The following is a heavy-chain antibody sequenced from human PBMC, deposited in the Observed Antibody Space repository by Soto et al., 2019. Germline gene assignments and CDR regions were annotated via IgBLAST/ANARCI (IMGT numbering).Heavy chain of an antibody. J-gene: IGHJ4*02. CDR2: INHSGST. V-gene: IGHV4-34*01. CDR1: GGSFSGYY. Sequence: KPSETLSLTCAVYGGSFSGYYWSWIRQPPGKGLEWIGEINHSGSTNYNPSLKSRVTISVDTSKNQFSLKLSSVTAADTAVYYCARGNVAAAGTRDFDYWGQGTLVTVSS. D-gene: IGHD6-13*01. CDR3: ARGNVAAAGTRDFDY.